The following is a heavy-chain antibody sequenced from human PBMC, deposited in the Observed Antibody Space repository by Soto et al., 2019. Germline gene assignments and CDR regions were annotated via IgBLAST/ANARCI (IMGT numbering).Heavy chain of an antibody. CDR3: ARDLGGNQGFDYYYYGMDV. CDR1: GYTLTELS. V-gene: IGHV1-24*01. Sequence: QVQLVQSGAEVKKPGASVKVSCKVSGYTLTELSMHWVRQAPGKGLEWMGGFDPEDGETIYAQKFQGRVTMTEDTSTDTAYMELSSLRSEDTAVYYCARDLGGNQGFDYYYYGMDVWGQGTTVTVSS. CDR2: FDPEDGET. D-gene: IGHD2-15*01. J-gene: IGHJ6*02.